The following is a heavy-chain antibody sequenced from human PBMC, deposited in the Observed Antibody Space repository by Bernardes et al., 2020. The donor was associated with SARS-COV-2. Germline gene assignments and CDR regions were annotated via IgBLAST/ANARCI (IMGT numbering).Heavy chain of an antibody. CDR3: AKERRYNSAWYPIQFDY. CDR1: GFTFRSYA. CDR2: ITGSDGTT. Sequence: GGSLCLSCAASGFTFRSYAMTWVRQAPGQGLEWVSAITGSDGTTYYADSVKGRFTISRDNSKNTLYLQMNSLRAEDTAVYFCAKERRYNSAWYPIQFDYWGQGTLVTVSS. D-gene: IGHD6-19*01. J-gene: IGHJ4*02. V-gene: IGHV3-23*01.